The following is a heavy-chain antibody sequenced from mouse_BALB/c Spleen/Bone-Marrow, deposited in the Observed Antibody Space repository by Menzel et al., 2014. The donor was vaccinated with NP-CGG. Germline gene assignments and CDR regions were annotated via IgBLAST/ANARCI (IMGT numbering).Heavy chain of an antibody. Sequence: QVQLQQSGAELVRPGASVKVSCKASGYTFXSYWINWVKQRPGQGLEWIGNIYPSDSYTNCNQNLKDKATLTVDKSSSTAYMQLSSPTSEDSAVYYCTRQYGNYYAMDYWGQGTSVTVSS. CDR2: IYPSDSYT. CDR1: GYTFXSYW. J-gene: IGHJ4*01. D-gene: IGHD2-10*02. CDR3: TRQYGNYYAMDY. V-gene: IGHV1-69*02.